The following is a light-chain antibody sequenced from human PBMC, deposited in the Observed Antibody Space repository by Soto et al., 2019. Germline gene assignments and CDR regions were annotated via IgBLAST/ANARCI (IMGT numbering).Light chain of an antibody. CDR3: SSYAGVNYLI. J-gene: IGLJ2*01. Sequence: QSVLTQPPSASGSPGQSVTISCTGTSSDVGVYNYVSWYQQHPGKAPKLIIFEVSQRPSGVPDRFSGSKSGNTASLTVSGLQAEDEADYYCSSYAGVNYLIFGGGTKLTVL. CDR2: EVS. V-gene: IGLV2-8*01. CDR1: SSDVGVYNY.